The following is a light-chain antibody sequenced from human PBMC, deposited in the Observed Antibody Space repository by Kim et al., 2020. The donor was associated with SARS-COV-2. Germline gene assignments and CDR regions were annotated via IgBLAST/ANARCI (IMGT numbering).Light chain of an antibody. V-gene: IGKV3-20*01. CDR3: QQYGDSPYS. Sequence: LSPGERAPPSCRASQSVSSSYFAWYQQKPGQARRLLIYGASSRATGISDRFSGSGSGTDFTLTISRLEPEDFAVYYCQQYGDSPYSFGQGTKLEI. CDR2: GAS. J-gene: IGKJ2*03. CDR1: QSVSSSY.